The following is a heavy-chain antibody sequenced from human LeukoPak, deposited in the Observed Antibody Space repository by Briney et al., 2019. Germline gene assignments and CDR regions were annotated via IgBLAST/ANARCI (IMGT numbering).Heavy chain of an antibody. D-gene: IGHD3-22*01. CDR2: ISGSGGST. CDR3: AKHRTYYYDSSGYYFDY. V-gene: IGHV3-23*01. Sequence: GGSLRLSCAASGFTFSSYAMSWVRQAPGKGLEWVSAISGSGGSTYYADSVKGRFTISRDNSKNTLYLQMNSLRAEDTAVYYCAKHRTYYYDSSGYYFDYWGQGTLVTVSS. CDR1: GFTFSSYA. J-gene: IGHJ4*02.